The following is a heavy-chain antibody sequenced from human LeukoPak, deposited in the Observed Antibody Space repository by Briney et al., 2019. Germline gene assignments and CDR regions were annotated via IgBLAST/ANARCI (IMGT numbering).Heavy chain of an antibody. CDR3: ARDGEWLRPMDY. Sequence: PGRSLRLSCAASGFTFSDYYMSWIRQTPGKGLEWVSYLSGSGDTIYYADSVKGRFTISRDNAKNSLYLQMNSLRAEDTAVYYCARDGEWLRPMDYWGQGTLVTVSS. V-gene: IGHV3-11*04. CDR1: GFTFSDYY. D-gene: IGHD5-12*01. J-gene: IGHJ4*02. CDR2: LSGSGDTI.